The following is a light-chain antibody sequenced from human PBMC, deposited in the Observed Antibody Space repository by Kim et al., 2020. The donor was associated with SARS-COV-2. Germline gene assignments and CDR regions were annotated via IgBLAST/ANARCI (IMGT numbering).Light chain of an antibody. Sequence: ATINCKSSQSVFYSSNNKNYLAWYQQKPRQPPKLLIYWASTRESGVPERFSGSGSWTDFTLTISSLQAEDVAVYYCQQYYSTPLTFGGGTKVDIK. CDR2: WAS. CDR1: QSVFYSSNNKNY. J-gene: IGKJ4*01. V-gene: IGKV4-1*01. CDR3: QQYYSTPLT.